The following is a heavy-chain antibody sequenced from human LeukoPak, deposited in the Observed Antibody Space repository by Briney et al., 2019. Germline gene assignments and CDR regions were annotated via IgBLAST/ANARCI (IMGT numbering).Heavy chain of an antibody. V-gene: IGHV3-20*04. Sequence: PGGSLRLSCAASGFTFDDYGMSWVRQAPGKGLEWVSGSNWNGGSTGYADSVKGRFTISRDNAQNSLYLQMNSLRAEDTAFYYCARTGYYMNPDYWGQGTLVTVSS. D-gene: IGHD3-9*01. J-gene: IGHJ4*02. CDR3: ARTGYYMNPDY. CDR1: GFTFDDYG. CDR2: SNWNGGST.